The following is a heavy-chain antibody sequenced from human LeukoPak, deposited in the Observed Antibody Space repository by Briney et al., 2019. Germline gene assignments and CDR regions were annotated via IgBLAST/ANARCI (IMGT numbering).Heavy chain of an antibody. V-gene: IGHV4-59*01. D-gene: IGHD6-19*01. CDR2: ISYSGST. Sequence: PSETLSLTCTVSGGSISSYYWSWIRQPPGKGLEWIGNISYSGSTNYNPSLKSRVTISVDTSKNQLSLKLSSVTAADTAVYYCASSTKQWLVYFDYWGQGTLVTVSS. CDR1: GGSISSYY. J-gene: IGHJ4*02. CDR3: ASSTKQWLVYFDY.